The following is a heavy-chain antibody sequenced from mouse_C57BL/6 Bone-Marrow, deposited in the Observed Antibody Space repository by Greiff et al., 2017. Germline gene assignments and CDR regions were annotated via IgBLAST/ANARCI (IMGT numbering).Heavy chain of an antibody. CDR2: INPGSGGT. CDR3: ARIYYDYDGGFAY. V-gene: IGHV1-54*01. D-gene: IGHD2-4*01. J-gene: IGHJ3*01. Sequence: QVQLQQSGAELVRPGTSVKVSCKASGYAFTNYLIEWVKQRPGQGLEWIGVINPGSGGTNYNEKFKGKATLTADKSSSTAYMQLSSLTSEDSAVYCCARIYYDYDGGFAYWGQGTLVTVSA. CDR1: GYAFTNYL.